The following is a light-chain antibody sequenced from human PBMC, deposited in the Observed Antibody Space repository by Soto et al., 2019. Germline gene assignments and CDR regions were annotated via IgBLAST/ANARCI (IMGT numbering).Light chain of an antibody. V-gene: IGLV2-11*01. J-gene: IGLJ2*01. CDR1: SSDVGGYNY. CDR3: SSFAGSSTLV. CDR2: DVS. Sequence: QSALTQPRSVSGSPGQSVTISCTRTSSDVGGYNYVSWYQQHPGKAPKVIIFDVSKRPSGVPDRFSGSKSGSTASLTISGLQAEDESDYYCSSFAGSSTLVFGGGTKLTVL.